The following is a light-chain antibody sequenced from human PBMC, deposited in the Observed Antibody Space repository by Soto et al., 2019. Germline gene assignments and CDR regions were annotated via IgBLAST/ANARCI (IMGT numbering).Light chain of an antibody. J-gene: IGKJ3*01. CDR3: QQRFNWPLT. CDR2: DTF. Sequence: DIQMTQSPSTLSASIGDRVSITCRASQSISFWLAWYQQKPGKAPKLLIYDTFNRATGTPARFSGSGSGTDFILTISSLEPEDFAVYYCQQRFNWPLTFGPGTKVDIK. CDR1: QSISFW. V-gene: IGKV1-5*01.